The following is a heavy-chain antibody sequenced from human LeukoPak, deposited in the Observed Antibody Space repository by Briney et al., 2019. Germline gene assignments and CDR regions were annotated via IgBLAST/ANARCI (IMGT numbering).Heavy chain of an antibody. Sequence: GGSLRLSCAASGFTFSSYSMNWVRQAPGKGLEWVSSISSSSCYIYYADSVKGRFTISRDNAKNSLYLQMNSLRAEDTAVYYCARSQGPLYYYDSSGYYLIDYWGQGTLVTVSS. CDR1: GFTFSSYS. D-gene: IGHD3-22*01. CDR2: ISSSSCYI. V-gene: IGHV3-21*01. CDR3: ARSQGPLYYYDSSGYYLIDY. J-gene: IGHJ4*02.